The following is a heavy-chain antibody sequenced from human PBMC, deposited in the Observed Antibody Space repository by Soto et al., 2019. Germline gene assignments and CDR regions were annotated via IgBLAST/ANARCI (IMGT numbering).Heavy chain of an antibody. J-gene: IGHJ4*02. CDR1: GGSFSGYY. V-gene: IGHV4-34*01. CDR3: ARDKITGLFDY. D-gene: IGHD2-8*02. Sequence: SETLSLTCAVYGGSFSGYYLTWIRQPPGTGLEWIGEINHSGSTNYNPSLKSRVTISVDTSKNQFSLKLTSVTAADTAVYYCARDKITGLFDYWGQGTLVAVSS. CDR2: INHSGST.